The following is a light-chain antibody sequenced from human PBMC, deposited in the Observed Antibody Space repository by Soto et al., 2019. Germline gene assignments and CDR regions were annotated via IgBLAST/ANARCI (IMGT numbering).Light chain of an antibody. CDR3: QQYDSWPPIT. CDR1: QSISGH. CDR2: GAS. J-gene: IGKJ2*01. Sequence: EIVMTQSPVTLSVSPGESAALSCRASQSISGHLAWYQQKPGQAPRLLIYGASARPTGVPTRFGGSGSGTDFTLTISRVQSDDAAVYYCQQYDSWPPITFGQGTKLEIK. V-gene: IGKV3-15*01.